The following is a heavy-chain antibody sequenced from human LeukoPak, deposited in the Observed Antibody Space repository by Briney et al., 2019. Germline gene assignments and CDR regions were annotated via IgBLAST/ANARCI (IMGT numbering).Heavy chain of an antibody. Sequence: GGSLRLSCAVSGFTVSSNYMSWVRQTPGKELEWVSVFYSGGNTNYADSVKGRFTISRDNAKNSLYLQMNSLRAEDTAVYYCARDGYYDSSGYYFFDYWGQGTLVTVSS. CDR3: ARDGYYDSSGYYFFDY. J-gene: IGHJ4*02. V-gene: IGHV3-53*01. D-gene: IGHD3-22*01. CDR1: GFTVSSNY. CDR2: FYSGGNT.